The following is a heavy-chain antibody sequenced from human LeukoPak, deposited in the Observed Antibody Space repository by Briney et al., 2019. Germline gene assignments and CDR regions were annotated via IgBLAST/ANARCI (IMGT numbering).Heavy chain of an antibody. CDR2: ISSSSSYI. CDR1: GFTFSSYS. CDR3: ARDPQGGYSYGYYYYYYMDV. Sequence: GGSLRLSCAASGFTFSSYSMNWVRQAPGKGLEWVSSISSSSSYIYYADSVKGRFTISRDNAKNSLYLQMNSLRAEDTAVYYCARDPQGGYSYGYYYYYYMDVWGKGTTVTVSS. D-gene: IGHD5-18*01. J-gene: IGHJ6*03. V-gene: IGHV3-21*01.